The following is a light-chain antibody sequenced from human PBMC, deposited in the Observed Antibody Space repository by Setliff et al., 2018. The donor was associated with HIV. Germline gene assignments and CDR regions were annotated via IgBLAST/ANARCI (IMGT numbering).Light chain of an antibody. V-gene: IGLV2-14*03. CDR1: SSDVGGYNY. CDR2: DVS. Sequence: QSALTQPASVSGSPGQSITISCTGTSSDVGGYNYVSWYQQHPGEAPRLLIYDVSYRPSGISRRFSGPKSGSTASLTISGLQTEDEADYYCSSYTDNSTLDVFGTGTKVTVL. J-gene: IGLJ1*01. CDR3: SSYTDNSTLDV.